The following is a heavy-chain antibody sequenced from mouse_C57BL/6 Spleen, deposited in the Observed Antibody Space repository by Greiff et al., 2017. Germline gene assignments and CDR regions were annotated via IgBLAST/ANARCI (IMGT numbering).Heavy chain of an antibody. Sequence: VKLMESGPGLVQPSQSLSITCTVSGFSLTSYGVHWVRQSPGKGLEWLGVIWSGGSTDYNAAFISRLSISKDNSKSQVFYKMSSLQADDTAIYYCSRNRPYFDYWGQGTTLTVSS. J-gene: IGHJ2*01. CDR2: IWSGGST. CDR3: SRNRPYFDY. V-gene: IGHV2-2*01. CDR1: GFSLTSYG.